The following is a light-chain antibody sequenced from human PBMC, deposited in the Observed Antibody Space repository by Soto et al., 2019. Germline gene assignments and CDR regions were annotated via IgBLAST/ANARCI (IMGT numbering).Light chain of an antibody. V-gene: IGLV2-14*01. CDR3: NSFTSSSTLV. CDR2: EVS. Sequence: QSALTQPASVSGSPGQSITISCTGTSSDVGSYNYVSWYQQHPGKAPQLMIYEVSHRPSGVSSRFSGSKSGYTASLTISGLQAEDEADYYCNSFTSSSTLVFGGGTKVTVL. CDR1: SSDVGSYNY. J-gene: IGLJ3*02.